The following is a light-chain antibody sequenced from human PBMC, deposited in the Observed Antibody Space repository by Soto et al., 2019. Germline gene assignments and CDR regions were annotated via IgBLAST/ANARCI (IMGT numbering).Light chain of an antibody. Sequence: QSALTQPASVSGSPGQSITISCTGTSSDVGGYNYVSWYQQHPGTAPKLMIYDVSNRPSGVSNRFSGSKSGNTASLTISGLQAEDEADYYCSSYISSSTVVVFGGGTKLTVL. CDR3: SSYISSSTVVV. CDR2: DVS. CDR1: SSDVGGYNY. J-gene: IGLJ2*01. V-gene: IGLV2-14*01.